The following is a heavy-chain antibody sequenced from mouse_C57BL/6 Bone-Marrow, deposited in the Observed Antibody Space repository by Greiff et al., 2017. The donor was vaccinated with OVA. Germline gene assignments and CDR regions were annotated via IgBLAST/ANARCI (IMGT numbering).Heavy chain of an antibody. J-gene: IGHJ4*01. CDR2: IYPGDDDT. CDR1: GYAFSKYW. Sequence: VKLQESGAELVRPGSSVKISCKASGYAFSKYWLNWVKQRPGQGLEWIGQIYPGDDDTNYSGQFKGKATLTADRSSSTAYMQLSSLTSEDSAVYFCAKKSGYALDYWGQGTSVTVSS. V-gene: IGHV1-80*01. CDR3: AKKSGYALDY.